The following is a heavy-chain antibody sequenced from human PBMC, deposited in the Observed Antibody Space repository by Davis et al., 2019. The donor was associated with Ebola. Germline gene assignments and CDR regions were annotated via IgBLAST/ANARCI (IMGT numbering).Heavy chain of an antibody. J-gene: IGHJ5*01. CDR1: DGSVSGHY. CDR2: VFHSGTT. CDR3: ARAIEWATIFDS. Sequence: PSETLSLTCTVSDGSVSGHYWNWFRQPPGKGLEWIGYVFHSGTTNYNPSLNSRVTMTVDKSKNQFSLKVKSVTAADTAVYYCARAIEWATIFDSWGQGVPVTVSS. D-gene: IGHD5-24*01. V-gene: IGHV4-59*02.